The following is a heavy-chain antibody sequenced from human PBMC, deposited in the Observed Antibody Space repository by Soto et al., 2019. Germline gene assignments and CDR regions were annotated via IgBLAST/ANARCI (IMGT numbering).Heavy chain of an antibody. CDR3: ASGWALRD. CDR1: GDSVSSDSAA. V-gene: IGHV6-1*01. CDR2: TYYRSEWNN. D-gene: IGHD1-26*01. Sequence: SETLSLTCAISGDSVSSDSAAWNWFRQSPSRGLEWLGRTYYRSEWNNDYAVSVKGRITFIADTSRNQFSLQLNSVTPEDTAVYYCASGWALRDWGPGTLVTVSS. J-gene: IGHJ4*02.